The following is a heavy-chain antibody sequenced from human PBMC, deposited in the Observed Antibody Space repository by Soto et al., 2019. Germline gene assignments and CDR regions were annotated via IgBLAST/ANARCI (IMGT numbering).Heavy chain of an antibody. V-gene: IGHV3-21*01. J-gene: IGHJ6*02. Sequence: LSCGVSGFTCRDHSVNWVSQATGKGLEWVSSISSSSSYIYYADSVKGRFTISRDNAKNSLYLQMNSLRAEDTAVYYCARDRVVVVPAAILEGNGMDVWGQGTTVTVSS. CDR1: GFTCRDHS. CDR3: ARDRVVVVPAAILEGNGMDV. CDR2: ISSSSSYI. D-gene: IGHD2-2*02.